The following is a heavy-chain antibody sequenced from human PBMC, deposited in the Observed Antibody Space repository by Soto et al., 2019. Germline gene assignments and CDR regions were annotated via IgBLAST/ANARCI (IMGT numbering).Heavy chain of an antibody. CDR1: GFTFSTYN. D-gene: IGHD5-18*01. CDR3: AKDKGVTAMKYYFDY. J-gene: IGHJ4*02. CDR2: ILYDGSTT. V-gene: IGHV3-30*18. Sequence: GGSLGLSCAASGFTFSTYNMHWVRQAPGKGLEWVAYILYDGSTTYYADSVKGRFTISRDNSKNTLYLQMSSLRPEDTALYYCAKDKGVTAMKYYFDYWGQGTLVTVSS.